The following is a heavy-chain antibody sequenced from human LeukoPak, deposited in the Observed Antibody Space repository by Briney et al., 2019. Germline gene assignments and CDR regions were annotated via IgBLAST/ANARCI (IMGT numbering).Heavy chain of an antibody. CDR1: GGTFSSYA. Sequence: SVKVSCKASGGTFSSYAISWVRQAPGQGLEWMGGIIPIFGTANYAQKFQGRVTITADESTSTAYMELSSLRSEDTAVYYCARNQKKYSSGWWSFYYYYYYGMDVWGQGTTVTVSS. CDR2: IIPIFGTA. CDR3: ARNQKKYSSGWWSFYYYYYYGMDV. V-gene: IGHV1-69*13. D-gene: IGHD6-19*01. J-gene: IGHJ6*02.